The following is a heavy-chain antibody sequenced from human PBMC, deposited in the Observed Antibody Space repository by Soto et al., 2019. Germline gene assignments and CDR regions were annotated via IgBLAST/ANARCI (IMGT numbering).Heavy chain of an antibody. CDR2: IIPILGIA. J-gene: IGHJ4*02. CDR3: ATLSRPATALDY. Sequence: ASVKVSCKASGGTFSSYTISWVRQAPGQGLEWMGRIIPILGIANYAQKFQGRVTITADKSTSTAYTELSSLRSEDTAVYYCATLSRPATALDYWGQGTLVTVSS. CDR1: GGTFSSYT. D-gene: IGHD2-2*01. V-gene: IGHV1-69*02.